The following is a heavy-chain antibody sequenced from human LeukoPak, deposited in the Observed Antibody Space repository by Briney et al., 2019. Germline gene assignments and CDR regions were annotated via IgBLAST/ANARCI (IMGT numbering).Heavy chain of an antibody. CDR1: GLTFSRYW. Sequence: GGSLRLSCAASGLTFSRYWMHWVRQAPGKGLMWVSRISPDGSTTLYADSVKGRFTISRDNAKNTVSLQMNSLRAEDTAVYYCASDGAYAMAVWGQGTTVTVSS. D-gene: IGHD1-26*01. CDR3: ASDGAYAMAV. V-gene: IGHV3-74*03. CDR2: ISPDGSTT. J-gene: IGHJ6*02.